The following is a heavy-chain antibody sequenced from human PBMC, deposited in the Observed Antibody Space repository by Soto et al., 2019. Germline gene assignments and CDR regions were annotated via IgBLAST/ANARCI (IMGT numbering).Heavy chain of an antibody. CDR3: ARARGYSYRRIDYGDLPDFDY. D-gene: IGHD5-18*01. Sequence: ASVNVSCKASGYTFTSYGISWVRQAPGQGLEWMGWISAYNGNTNYAQKLQGRVTMTTDTSTSTAYMELRSLRSDDTAVYYCARARGYSYRRIDYGDLPDFDYWGQGTLVTVSS. V-gene: IGHV1-18*01. CDR2: ISAYNGNT. J-gene: IGHJ4*02. CDR1: GYTFTSYG.